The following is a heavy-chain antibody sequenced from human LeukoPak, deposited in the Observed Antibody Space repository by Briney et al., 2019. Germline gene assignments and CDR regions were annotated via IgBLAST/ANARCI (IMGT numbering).Heavy chain of an antibody. CDR2: ISGSGGSS. J-gene: IGHJ4*02. D-gene: IGHD6-13*01. V-gene: IGHV3-23*01. CDR1: GFTFSSYA. Sequence: GGSLRLSCAASGFTFSSYAMSWVRQAPGKGLEWVSAISGSGGSSYYADSVKGRFTISRDNSKNTLYLQTNSLRAEDTAVYYCAKAVAAAGIRAIDYWGQGTLVTVSS. CDR3: AKAVAAAGIRAIDY.